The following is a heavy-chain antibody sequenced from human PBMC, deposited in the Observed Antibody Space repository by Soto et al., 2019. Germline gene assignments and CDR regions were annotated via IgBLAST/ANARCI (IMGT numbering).Heavy chain of an antibody. D-gene: IGHD3-22*01. V-gene: IGHV3-23*04. Sequence: EVQLVESGGDLVQPGGSLRLSCAASGFTFSSYGISWVRQAPGKGLEWVSVISASGDSTFYAGSVKGRFTISRDNSRNTLSLQMNTLRAEDTVIYYCAKERLSSGYSPLDYWGQGTLVTVSS. CDR3: AKERLSSGYSPLDY. J-gene: IGHJ4*02. CDR2: ISASGDST. CDR1: GFTFSSYG.